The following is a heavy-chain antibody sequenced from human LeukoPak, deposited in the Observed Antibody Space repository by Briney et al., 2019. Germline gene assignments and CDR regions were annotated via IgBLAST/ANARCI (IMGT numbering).Heavy chain of an antibody. CDR1: GFTFDDYA. CDR3: AKGDIAVAGTFDY. J-gene: IGHJ4*02. CDR2: ISWNSGSI. V-gene: IGHV3-9*01. D-gene: IGHD6-19*01. Sequence: PGRSLRLSCAASGFTFDDYAIHWVRQAPGKGLEWVSGISWNSGSIGYADSVKGRFTISRDNAKNSLYLQMNSLRAEDTALYYCAKGDIAVAGTFDYWGQGTLVTVSS.